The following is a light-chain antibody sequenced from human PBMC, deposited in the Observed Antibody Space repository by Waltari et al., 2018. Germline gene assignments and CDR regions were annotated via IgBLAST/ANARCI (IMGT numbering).Light chain of an antibody. Sequence: DIVMTQSPDSLAVSLGERATINCKSSKIVFYSSNNKNHLAWYQQKPGQSPKLLIYWASTRESGVPDRFSGSGSGTDFTLTISSLQAEDVAVYYCQQYFGTPPYIFGQGTKLEIK. CDR1: KIVFYSSNNKNH. CDR3: QQYFGTPPYI. J-gene: IGKJ2*01. V-gene: IGKV4-1*01. CDR2: WAS.